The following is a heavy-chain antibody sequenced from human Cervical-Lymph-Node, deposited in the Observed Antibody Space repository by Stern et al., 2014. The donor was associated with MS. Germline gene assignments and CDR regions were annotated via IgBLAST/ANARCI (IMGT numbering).Heavy chain of an antibody. J-gene: IGHJ5*02. V-gene: IGHV4-61*02. CDR3: ARDGPGASWFDP. Sequence: VQLVQSGPGLLKPSQTLSLTCTVSGGSITSGSYYWSWIRQSAGKGLEWIGRIYPSGSTNYNPSLESPVTISVDTSKNQFSLKLTSLTAADTSVYYCARDGPGASWFDPWGQGTLVTVSS. D-gene: IGHD7-27*01. CDR2: IYPSGST. CDR1: GGSITSGSYY.